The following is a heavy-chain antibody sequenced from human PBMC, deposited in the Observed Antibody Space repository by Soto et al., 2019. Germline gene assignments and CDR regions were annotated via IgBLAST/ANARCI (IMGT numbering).Heavy chain of an antibody. V-gene: IGHV1-18*01. D-gene: IGHD2-2*01. J-gene: IGHJ6*02. CDR2: ISAYNGNT. Sequence: ASVKVSCKASGYTFTSYGISWVRQAPGQGLEWMGWISAYNGNTNYAQKLQGRVTMTTDTSTSTAYMELRSLRSDDTAVYYCARVRGVCSTSCYGLYYYYGMDVWGQGTTVTVSS. CDR3: ARVRGVCSTSCYGLYYYYGMDV. CDR1: GYTFTSYG.